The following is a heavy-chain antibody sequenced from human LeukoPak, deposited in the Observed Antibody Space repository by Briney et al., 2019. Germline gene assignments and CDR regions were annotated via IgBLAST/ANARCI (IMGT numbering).Heavy chain of an antibody. CDR2: INSGRSDT. J-gene: IGHJ3*02. CDR1: GYSFSSYW. D-gene: IGHD3-22*01. Sequence: GESLKISCKGSGYSFSSYWIGWVRQMPGKGLEWMGIINSGRSDTRYSPPFQGQVTISADESISTAYLQWSSLKASDTAMYYCVKTASYYYDSSGYYPDAFDIWGQGTMVTVSS. CDR3: VKTASYYYDSSGYYPDAFDI. V-gene: IGHV5-51*01.